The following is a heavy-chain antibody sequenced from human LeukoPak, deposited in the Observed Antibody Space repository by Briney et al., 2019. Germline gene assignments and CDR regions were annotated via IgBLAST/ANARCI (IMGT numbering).Heavy chain of an antibody. J-gene: IGHJ6*02. CDR1: GFTFGDYA. Sequence: GGSLRLSCTASGFTFGDYAVSWVRQAPGKGLEWVGFIRSKAYGGTTEYAASVKGRFTISRDDSKSIAYLQMNSLKTEDTAVYYCNRDSIVAGTFSLYYYYYGMDVWGQGTTVTVSS. CDR3: NRDSIVAGTFSLYYYYYGMDV. CDR2: IRSKAYGGTT. D-gene: IGHD6-19*01. V-gene: IGHV3-49*04.